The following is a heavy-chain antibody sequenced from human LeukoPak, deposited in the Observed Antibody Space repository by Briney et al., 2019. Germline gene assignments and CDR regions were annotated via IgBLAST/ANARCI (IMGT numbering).Heavy chain of an antibody. D-gene: IGHD3-10*01. V-gene: IGHV4-59*08. CDR1: GGSTSSYY. J-gene: IGHJ3*02. CDR3: AKRRKASGTYYLSAFDI. CDR2: IYYSGST. Sequence: SETLSLTCTLSGGSTSSYYWNWIRQPPGKGLEWIGYIYYSGSTDYNPSLKSRVTISVDTSKNQFSLKLSSVTAADTAVYYCAKRRKASGTYYLSAFDIWGQGTMVTVSS.